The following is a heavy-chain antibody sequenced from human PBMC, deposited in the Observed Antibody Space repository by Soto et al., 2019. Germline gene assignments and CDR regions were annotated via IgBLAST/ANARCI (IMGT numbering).Heavy chain of an antibody. J-gene: IGHJ4*02. CDR1: GASISSSGYY. Sequence: ASETLSLTCTVSGASISSSGYYWGWIRQPPGKGLEWIGSVYNSGNPYYNPSLKSRVTISVDASKNQFSVRLSSVTAADTAVYYCARHPAGTMGLDYWGQGTLVTVSS. CDR2: VYNSGNP. CDR3: ARHPAGTMGLDY. V-gene: IGHV4-39*01. D-gene: IGHD3-10*01.